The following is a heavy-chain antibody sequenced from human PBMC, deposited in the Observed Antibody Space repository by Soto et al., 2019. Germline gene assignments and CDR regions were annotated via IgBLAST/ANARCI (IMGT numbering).Heavy chain of an antibody. CDR3: ARERGGYGLFDS. Sequence: SETLSLTCTVSGGSISNASYSWSWIRQPPGKGLEWIGYIYPSGMPFYNPSLRSRVTISIDRSNDQFSLNLKSVTAADTAVYYCARERGGYGLFDSWGQGTLVTVSS. V-gene: IGHV4-30-2*01. CDR1: GGSISNASYS. CDR2: IYPSGMP. D-gene: IGHD5-18*01. J-gene: IGHJ4*02.